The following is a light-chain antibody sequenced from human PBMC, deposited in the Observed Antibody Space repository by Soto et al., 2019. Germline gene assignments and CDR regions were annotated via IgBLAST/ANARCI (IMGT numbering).Light chain of an antibody. CDR2: GAS. J-gene: IGKJ1*01. CDR3: QQYNNWLTWT. CDR1: QSVSSSF. Sequence: EIVLTQSPGTLSLSPGERATLSCRASQSVSSSFLAWYQQKPGQAPRLLIYGASNRATGIPDRFSGSGSGTDFTLTISSLQSEDFAVYYCQQYNNWLTWTFGQGTKVEIK. V-gene: IGKV3-20*01.